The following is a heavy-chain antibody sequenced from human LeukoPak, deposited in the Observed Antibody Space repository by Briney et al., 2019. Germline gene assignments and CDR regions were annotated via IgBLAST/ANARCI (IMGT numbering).Heavy chain of an antibody. V-gene: IGHV3-9*01. Sequence: PGGSLRLSCVGSGFPFDNYAMHWVRQAPGKGLEWVSGISWNSGSIGYADSVKGRFTISRDNAKNSLYLQMNSLRAEDTALYYCAKSRLREQQLAFDYWGQGTLVTVSS. J-gene: IGHJ4*02. CDR3: AKSRLREQQLAFDY. CDR2: ISWNSGSI. D-gene: IGHD6-13*01. CDR1: GFPFDNYA.